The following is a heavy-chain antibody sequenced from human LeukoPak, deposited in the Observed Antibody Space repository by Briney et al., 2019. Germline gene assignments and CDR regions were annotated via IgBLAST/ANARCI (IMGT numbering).Heavy chain of an antibody. V-gene: IGHV3-23*01. CDR1: GFTFSSYG. D-gene: IGHD3-22*01. J-gene: IGHJ4*02. Sequence: QAGGSLRLSCAASGFTFSSYGMSWVRQAPGKGLEWVSAISGSGGSTYYADSVKGRFTISRDNAKNSLYLQMNSLRAEDTAVYYCARERSYYYDSSGYYFHWGQGTLVTVSS. CDR3: ARERSYYYDSSGYYFH. CDR2: ISGSGGST.